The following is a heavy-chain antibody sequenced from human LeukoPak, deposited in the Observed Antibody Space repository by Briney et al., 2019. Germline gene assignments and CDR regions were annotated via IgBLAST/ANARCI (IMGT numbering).Heavy chain of an antibody. V-gene: IGHV3-30*18. Sequence: GGSLRLSCAASGFTFSSYGMHWVRQAPGKGLEWVAVISYDGSNKYYADSVKGRFTISRDNSKNTLYLQMNSLRAEDTAVYYCAKPYGMDVWGQGTTVTVSS. J-gene: IGHJ6*02. CDR3: AKPYGMDV. CDR1: GFTFSSYG. CDR2: ISYDGSNK.